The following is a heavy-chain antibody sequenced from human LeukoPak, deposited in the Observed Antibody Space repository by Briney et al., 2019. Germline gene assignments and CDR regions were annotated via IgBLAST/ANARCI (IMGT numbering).Heavy chain of an antibody. J-gene: IGHJ4*02. CDR2: IYESGST. Sequence: PSETLSLTCVVSGYSISSGYYWGWIRQPPGKGLEWIGSIYESGSTYYNPSLKSRVTISVDTSKNQFSLKVSSVTAADTAVYYCARRGSGWHFEYWGQGTLVTVSS. V-gene: IGHV4-38-2*01. CDR1: GYSISSGYY. CDR3: ARRGSGWHFEY. D-gene: IGHD6-19*01.